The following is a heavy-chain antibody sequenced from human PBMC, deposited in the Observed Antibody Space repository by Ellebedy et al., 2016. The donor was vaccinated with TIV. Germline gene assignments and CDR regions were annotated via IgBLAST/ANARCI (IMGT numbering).Heavy chain of an antibody. CDR1: GFTFSSYS. Sequence: GGSLRLSCAASGFTFSSYSMNWVRQAPGKGLEWVSYISSSSTTIYYADSVKGRFTISRDNAKNSLYLQMNRLRAEDTAVYYCARDAVQFYYYGMDVWGQGTTVTVSS. CDR2: ISSSSTTI. J-gene: IGHJ6*02. CDR3: ARDAVQFYYYGMDV. V-gene: IGHV3-48*04.